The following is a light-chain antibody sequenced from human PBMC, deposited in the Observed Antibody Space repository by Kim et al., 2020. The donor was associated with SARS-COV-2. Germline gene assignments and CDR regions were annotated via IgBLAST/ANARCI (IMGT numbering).Light chain of an antibody. CDR2: DVS. CDR1: QSVKNNY. Sequence: IVLTQSPGTLSLSPGERGTLSCRASQSVKNNYLAWYQQKPAQTPRLLIYDVSTRATGIPERFSGSGSGTDFTLTISRLEPEDSAVYYCQQYGSPPDTFGQGTKVDIK. V-gene: IGKV3-20*01. J-gene: IGKJ2*01. CDR3: QQYGSPPDT.